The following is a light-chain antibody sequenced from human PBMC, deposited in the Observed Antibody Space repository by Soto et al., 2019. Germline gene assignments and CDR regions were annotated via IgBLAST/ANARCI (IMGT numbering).Light chain of an antibody. CDR3: QQYGSSPWT. Sequence: EIVLTQSPGTLSLSPGEIATLSFMASQSVSYTFVAWYQQKPGQAPRLVIYDASNRATGIPARFSGSGSGTDFTLTISRLEPEDFAVYYCQQYGSSPWTFGQGTKVDIK. CDR2: DAS. CDR1: QSVSYTF. J-gene: IGKJ1*01. V-gene: IGKV3-20*01.